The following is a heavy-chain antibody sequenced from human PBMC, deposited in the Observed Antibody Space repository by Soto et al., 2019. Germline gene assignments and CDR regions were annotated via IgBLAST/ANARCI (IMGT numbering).Heavy chain of an antibody. D-gene: IGHD2-15*01. Sequence: GASVKVSCKASGYTFTKYAMHWVRQAPGQRREWMGWINAGNGNTKYSQKFQGRVTITRDTSATTAYMELSSLRSEDTAVYYCARGEGYCSGGTCYRWFDPWGQGXLVTVYS. J-gene: IGHJ5*02. CDR2: INAGNGNT. CDR3: ARGEGYCSGGTCYRWFDP. V-gene: IGHV1-3*01. CDR1: GYTFTKYA.